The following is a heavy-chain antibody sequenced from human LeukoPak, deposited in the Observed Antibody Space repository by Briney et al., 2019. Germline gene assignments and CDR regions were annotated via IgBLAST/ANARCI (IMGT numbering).Heavy chain of an antibody. CDR3: AKQLGYCSDGSCYFPY. CDR2: IWFDGSNK. V-gene: IGHV3-30*02. D-gene: IGHD2-15*01. J-gene: IGHJ4*02. CDR1: GFIFSNDA. Sequence: GGSLRLYCAASGFIFSNDAMHWVRQAPGKGLEWVAFIWFDGSNKHYADSVKGRFTISRDNSKSTLCLQMNSLRAEDTAVYYCAKQLGYCSDGSCYFPYWGQGTLVTVSS.